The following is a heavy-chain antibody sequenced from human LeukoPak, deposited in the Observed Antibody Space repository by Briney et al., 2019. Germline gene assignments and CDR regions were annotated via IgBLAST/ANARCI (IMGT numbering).Heavy chain of an antibody. CDR2: ISWNSGSI. CDR3: AKSSYDILTGPLDY. CDR1: GFTFDDYA. D-gene: IGHD3-9*01. V-gene: IGHV3-9*01. Sequence: GGSLRLSCAASGFTFDDYAMHWVRQAPGKGLEWVSGISWNSGSIGYADSVKGRFTISRDNAKNSLYLQMNSLRAEDTALYYCAKSSYDILTGPLDYWGQGTLVTVSS. J-gene: IGHJ4*02.